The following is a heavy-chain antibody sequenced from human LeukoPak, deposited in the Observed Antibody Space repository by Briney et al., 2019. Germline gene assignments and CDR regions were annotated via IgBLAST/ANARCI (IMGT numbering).Heavy chain of an antibody. CDR2: LSYDGSSK. CDR1: GFTFSSYA. Sequence: GGSLRLSCAASGFTFSSYAMSWVRQAPGKGLEWVAVLSYDGSSKNYADSVKGRFTISRDNAKNTLYLQMNSLRVEDTAVYYCARDRGSSWVDYYYMDVWGKGTPVTVSS. J-gene: IGHJ6*03. V-gene: IGHV3-30-3*01. CDR3: ARDRGSSWVDYYYMDV. D-gene: IGHD6-13*01.